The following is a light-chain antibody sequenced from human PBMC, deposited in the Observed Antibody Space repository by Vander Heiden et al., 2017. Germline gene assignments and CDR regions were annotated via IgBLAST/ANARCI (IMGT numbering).Light chain of an antibody. J-gene: IGKJ1*01. V-gene: IGKV3-11*01. CDR3: QQRSNWPWT. CDR1: QSVSSY. Sequence: EIVVTQSPATLSLSVGERATLSCRASQSVSSYLAWYQQKPGQAPRLLIYEASNRATGIPARFSGSGSGTDFTLTISSLQPEDFAVYYCQQRSNWPWTFGQGTKVEIK. CDR2: EAS.